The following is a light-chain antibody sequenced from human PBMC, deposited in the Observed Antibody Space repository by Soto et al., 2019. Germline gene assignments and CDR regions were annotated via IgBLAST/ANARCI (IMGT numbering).Light chain of an antibody. V-gene: IGKV3-11*01. CDR1: QSVSSY. CDR2: DTS. J-gene: IGKJ2*01. Sequence: EIELTQSPCTVSASPGERATLSCRASQSVSSYLAWYQQKPGRAPRLLIYDTSIRATGIPARFSGSGSGTDFTLTISRRVHAEFAAYYYQLRDNTFPHTFGQGTKVDIK. CDR3: QLRDNTFPHT.